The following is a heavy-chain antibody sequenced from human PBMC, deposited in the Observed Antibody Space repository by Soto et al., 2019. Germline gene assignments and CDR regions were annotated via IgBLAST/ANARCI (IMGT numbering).Heavy chain of an antibody. CDR1: GDSISPYY. J-gene: IGHJ4*02. CDR3: AAGGGLPRYY. V-gene: IGHV4-59*12. Sequence: SETLSLTCTVSGDSISPYYWTWIRQPPGKGLEWIGYIYYSGSPSYNPPLKSRVTISVDRSKNQFSLKLSSVTAADTAVYYCAAGGGLPRYYWGQETLVTVSS. CDR2: IYYSGSP. D-gene: IGHD5-12*01.